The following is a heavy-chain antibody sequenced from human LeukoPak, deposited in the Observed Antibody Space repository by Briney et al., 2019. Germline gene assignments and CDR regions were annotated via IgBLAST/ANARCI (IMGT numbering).Heavy chain of an antibody. Sequence: GGSLRLSCAASGFTFSSYSMSWVRQAPGKGLEWVGRIKSKTDGGTTDYAAPVKGRFTISRDDSKNTLYLQMNSLKTEDTAVYYCTTENEIAYCGGDCYPNWGQGTLVTVSS. CDR1: GFTFSSYS. CDR2: IKSKTDGGTT. V-gene: IGHV3-15*01. J-gene: IGHJ4*02. CDR3: TTENEIAYCGGDCYPN. D-gene: IGHD2-21*02.